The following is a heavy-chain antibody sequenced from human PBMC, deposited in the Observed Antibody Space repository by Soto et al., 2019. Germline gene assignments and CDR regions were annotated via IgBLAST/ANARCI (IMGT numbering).Heavy chain of an antibody. V-gene: IGHV4-39*01. CDR3: ARLDYGDYKLDP. D-gene: IGHD4-17*01. Sequence: PSETLSLTCTVSGGSVSSGDYYWGWIRQPPGKGLEWIGSIYYSGSTYYNPSLKSRVTISVDTSKNQFSLKLSSVTAADTAVYYCARLDYGDYKLDPWGQGTLVTVSS. CDR2: IYYSGST. J-gene: IGHJ5*02. CDR1: GGSVSSGDYY.